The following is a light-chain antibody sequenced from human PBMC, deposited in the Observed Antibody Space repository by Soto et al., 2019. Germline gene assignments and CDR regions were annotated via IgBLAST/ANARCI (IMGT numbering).Light chain of an antibody. J-gene: IGLJ1*01. CDR1: SSDVGAYNY. Sequence: QSVLTQPASVSGSPGQSITISCAGTSSDVGAYNYVPWYQQHPGKAPKLMIYEVSNRPSGVSNRFSGSKSGDTASLTISGLQAEDEAAYYSTSYTNSSTLGVFGTGTKVTVL. V-gene: IGLV2-14*01. CDR3: TSYTNSSTLGV. CDR2: EVS.